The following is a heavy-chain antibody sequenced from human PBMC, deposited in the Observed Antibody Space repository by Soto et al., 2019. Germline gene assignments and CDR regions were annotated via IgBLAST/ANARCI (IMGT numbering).Heavy chain of an antibody. CDR2: INPNSGGT. J-gene: IGHJ3*02. CDR3: ARDLAVTILSPDAFDI. V-gene: IGHV1-2*02. D-gene: IGHD4-17*01. CDR1: GYTFTGYY. Sequence: ASVKVSCKASGYTFTGYYMHWVRQAPGQGLEWMGWINPNSGGTNYAQKFQGRVTMTRDTSISTAYMELSRLRSDDTAVYYCARDLAVTILSPDAFDIWGQGTMVTVS.